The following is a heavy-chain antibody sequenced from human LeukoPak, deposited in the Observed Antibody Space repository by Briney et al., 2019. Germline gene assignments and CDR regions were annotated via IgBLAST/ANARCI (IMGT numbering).Heavy chain of an antibody. CDR3: AKDKLQWAFDI. D-gene: IGHD4-23*01. Sequence: GRSLRLSCAASGFTFSSYGMHWVRQAPGKGLEWVAVISYDGSNKYYADPVKGRFTISRDNSKNTLYLQMNSLRAEDTAVYYCAKDKLQWAFDIWGQGTMVTVSS. V-gene: IGHV3-30*18. J-gene: IGHJ3*02. CDR1: GFTFSSYG. CDR2: ISYDGSNK.